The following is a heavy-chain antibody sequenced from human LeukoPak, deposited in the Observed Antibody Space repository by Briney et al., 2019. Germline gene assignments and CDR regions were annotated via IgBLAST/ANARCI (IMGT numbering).Heavy chain of an antibody. J-gene: IGHJ4*02. CDR2: IWYDGSNK. V-gene: IGHV3-33*06. CDR1: GFTFSSYG. D-gene: IGHD6-13*01. Sequence: GGSLRLSCAASGFTFSSYGMHWVRQAPGKGLEWVAGIWYDGSNKYYADSVKGRFTISRDNSKNTLYLQMNSLRAEDTAVYYCAKDRGIAAAGPLWYYFDYWGQGTLVTVSS. CDR3: AKDRGIAAAGPLWYYFDY.